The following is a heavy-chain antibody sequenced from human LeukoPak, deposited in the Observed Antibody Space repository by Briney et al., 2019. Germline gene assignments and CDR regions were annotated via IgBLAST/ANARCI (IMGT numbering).Heavy chain of an antibody. CDR3: ARPISSSSWYYYFRH. V-gene: IGHV4-39*07. CDR1: GGSINSTSYS. CDR2: IDYSGST. D-gene: IGHD6-13*01. Sequence: SETLSLTCSVSGGSINSTSYSWAWIRQPPGKGLEWIGNIDYSGSTYCNPSLKSRVTISVDTSKNQFSLKLSSVTAADTAIYYCARPISSSSWYYYFRHWGQGTLVTVSS. J-gene: IGHJ1*01.